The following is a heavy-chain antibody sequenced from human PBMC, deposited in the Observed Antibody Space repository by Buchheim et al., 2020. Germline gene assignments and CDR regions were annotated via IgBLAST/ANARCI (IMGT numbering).Heavy chain of an antibody. Sequence: QVQLVESGGGVVQPGRSLRLSCAASGFTFSSYAMHWVRQAPGKGLEWVAVISYDGCNKYYADSVKGRFTISRDNSKNTLYLQMNSLRAEDTAVYYCARGSLYSSSWYYLDYWGQGTL. CDR3: ARGSLYSSSWYYLDY. V-gene: IGHV3-30-3*01. CDR1: GFTFSSYA. D-gene: IGHD6-13*01. CDR2: ISYDGCNK. J-gene: IGHJ4*02.